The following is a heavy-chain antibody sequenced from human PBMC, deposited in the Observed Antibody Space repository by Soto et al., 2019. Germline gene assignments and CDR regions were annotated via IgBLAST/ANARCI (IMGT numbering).Heavy chain of an antibody. V-gene: IGHV3-30*18. Sequence: QVQLVDSGGGVVQPGGSLRLSCAASGFTFSSYGIHWVRQTPGKGLEWVAVISSDGSKQYYTDSVKGRFTISRDNSKNTLYLQMNSLRAEDTAIYYCAKYGVGGAGQLWLVRFPDYWGQGTQVTGSS. D-gene: IGHD6-19*01. CDR3: AKYGVGGAGQLWLVRFPDY. J-gene: IGHJ4*02. CDR2: ISSDGSKQ. CDR1: GFTFSSYG.